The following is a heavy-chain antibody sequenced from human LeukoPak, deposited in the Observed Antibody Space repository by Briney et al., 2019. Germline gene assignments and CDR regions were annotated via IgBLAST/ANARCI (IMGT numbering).Heavy chain of an antibody. D-gene: IGHD5-24*01. CDR2: ISHSGSI. V-gene: IGHV4-59*01. CDR3: ARSRDAYLLDY. J-gene: IGHJ4*02. CDR1: GGSISVYY. Sequence: SETLSLTCTVSGGSISVYYWSWVRQPPGKGLEWIGYISHSGSINYNPSLQSRVTISIDTSNNQFSLNVGSATAADTAVYYCARSRDAYLLDYWGQGTLVTVSS.